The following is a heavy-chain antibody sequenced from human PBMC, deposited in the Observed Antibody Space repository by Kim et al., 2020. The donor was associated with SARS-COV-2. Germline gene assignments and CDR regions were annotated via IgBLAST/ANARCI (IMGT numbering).Heavy chain of an antibody. D-gene: IGHD3-10*01. Sequence: DSVRCRFTISRDIAKNMLYLQMNSLTAEDTAVYYCTRDARLTIVSPGAFDIWGRGTMVTVSS. CDR3: TRDARLTIVSPGAFDI. V-gene: IGHV3-74*01. J-gene: IGHJ3*02.